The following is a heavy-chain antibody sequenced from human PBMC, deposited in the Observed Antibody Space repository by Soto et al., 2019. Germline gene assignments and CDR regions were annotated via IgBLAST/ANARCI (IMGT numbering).Heavy chain of an antibody. D-gene: IGHD2-21*01. CDR3: AKSLLFVDHAYMDV. V-gene: IGHV1-69*02. CDR2: IIPIQGKA. CDR1: GGYFISYS. J-gene: IGHJ6*03. Sequence: QVQLVQSGAELKKPGSSVKVSCEASGGYFISYSFTWVRQAPGQGLEWMGRIIPIQGKANYALKFQDRVTITADRSTRTAYMELRSLRPEDTAVYYCAKSLLFVDHAYMDVWGKGTKVTVSS.